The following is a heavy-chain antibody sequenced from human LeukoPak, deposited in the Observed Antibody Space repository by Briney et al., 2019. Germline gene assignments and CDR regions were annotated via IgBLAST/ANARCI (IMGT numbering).Heavy chain of an antibody. V-gene: IGHV3-23*01. CDR2: ISGSGGST. CDR1: GFTFSSYA. D-gene: IGHD6-13*01. J-gene: IGHJ4*02. CDR3: VGIAAAGPFDY. Sequence: GGSLRLSCAASGFTFSSYAMSWVHQAPGKGLEWVSAISGSGGSTYYADSVKGRFTISRDNSKNTLYLQMNSLRAEDTAVYYCVGIAAAGPFDYWGQGTLVTVSS.